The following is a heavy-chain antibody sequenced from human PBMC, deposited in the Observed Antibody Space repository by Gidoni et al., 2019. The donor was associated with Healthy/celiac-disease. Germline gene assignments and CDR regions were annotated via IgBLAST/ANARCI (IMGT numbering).Heavy chain of an antibody. CDR2: IRCIGGST. CDR1: GFTFSSYA. J-gene: IGHJ4*02. V-gene: IGHV3-23*01. Sequence: EVQLLESGGGLVQPGGSLRLSCAASGFTFSSYAMSWVRLAPGNGLECVSAIRCIGGSTYYSYSVKGRFTLSRVNSKNTLYLQMNSLSAEDTAVYYCAKPALCITIFCPDYWGQGTLVTVSS. D-gene: IGHD3-9*01. CDR3: AKPALCITIFCPDY.